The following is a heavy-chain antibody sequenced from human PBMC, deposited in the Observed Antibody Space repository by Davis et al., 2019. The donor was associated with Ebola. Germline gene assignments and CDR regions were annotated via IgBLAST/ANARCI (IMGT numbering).Heavy chain of an antibody. Sequence: MPSETLSLTCTVSGGSISSYYWSWIRQPPGKGLEWIGYIYYSGSTYYNPSLKSRVTISVDTSKNQFSLKLSSVTAADTAVYYCARVTIYSSSCFDYWGQGTLVTVSS. CDR1: GGSISSYY. D-gene: IGHD6-13*01. J-gene: IGHJ4*02. V-gene: IGHV4-59*12. CDR3: ARVTIYSSSCFDY. CDR2: IYYSGST.